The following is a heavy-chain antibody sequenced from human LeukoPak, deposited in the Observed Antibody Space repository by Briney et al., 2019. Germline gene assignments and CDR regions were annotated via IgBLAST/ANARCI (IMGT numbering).Heavy chain of an antibody. D-gene: IGHD5-18*01. CDR2: IIDSGST. J-gene: IGHJ6*02. V-gene: IGHV4-34*01. CDR1: GGSFSGYY. Sequence: PLETLSLTCAVYGGSFSGYYWSWIRQPPGKGLEWIGEIIDSGSTNYNPSLKSRVTISVDTSKNQFSLKLSSVTAADTAVYYCARGSVQLWVGYYYYYYGMDVWGQGTTVTVSS. CDR3: ARGSVQLWVGYYYYYYGMDV.